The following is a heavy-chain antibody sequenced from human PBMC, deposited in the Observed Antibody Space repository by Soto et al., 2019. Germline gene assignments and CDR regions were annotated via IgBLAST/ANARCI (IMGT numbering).Heavy chain of an antibody. CDR1: GFTFSSYT. V-gene: IGHV3-23*01. D-gene: IGHD4-17*01. J-gene: IGHJ4*02. CDR2: IYSSGDST. Sequence: EVQLLESGGDLLQPGGSLRLSCVASGFTFSSYTMTWVRQAPGKGLEWVSVIYSSGDSTYYADSVKGRFTISRDNSKNTLYLQMNSLRADDTAVYYCAKSPTMTTKVVDYWGQGTLVTVSS. CDR3: AKSPTMTTKVVDY.